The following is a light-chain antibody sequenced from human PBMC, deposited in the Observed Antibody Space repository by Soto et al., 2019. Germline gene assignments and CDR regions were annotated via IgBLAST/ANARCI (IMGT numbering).Light chain of an antibody. Sequence: QSVLTQPASVSGSPGQSITISCTGTSSDVGGYNYVSWYQQHPGKAPKLMIYEVSNRPSGVSSRFSGSKSGNTASLTISGLQAEDEADYYCSSYTSSSTLYVFGTGTKSPS. V-gene: IGLV2-14*01. J-gene: IGLJ1*01. CDR2: EVS. CDR1: SSDVGGYNY. CDR3: SSYTSSSTLYV.